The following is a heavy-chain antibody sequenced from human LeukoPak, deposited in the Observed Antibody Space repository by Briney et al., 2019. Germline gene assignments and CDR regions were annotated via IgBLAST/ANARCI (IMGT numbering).Heavy chain of an antibody. D-gene: IGHD3-22*01. CDR3: AKDSNYYDSSGYYY. J-gene: IGHJ4*02. CDR1: GFTFSSYA. V-gene: IGHV3-23*01. CDR2: ISGSGGST. Sequence: GGSLRLSCAASGFTFSSYAMSWVRQAPGKELEWVSAISGSGGSTYYADSVKGRFTISRDNSKNTLYLQMNSLRAEDTAVYYCAKDSNYYDSSGYYYWGQGTLVTVSS.